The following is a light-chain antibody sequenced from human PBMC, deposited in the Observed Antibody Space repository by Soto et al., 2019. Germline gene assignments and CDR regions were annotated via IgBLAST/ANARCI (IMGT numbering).Light chain of an antibody. Sequence: QRALTNPHSASSVPGQGGTISCSGSSSNIGTSSVHWFQQLPGTAPKLLISTTNQRPSGVPERFSGSKSGTSASLAISGLQSEDEADYYCAAWDDSLNGHVFGTGTKVTVL. CDR3: AAWDDSLNGHV. V-gene: IGLV1-44*01. J-gene: IGLJ1*01. CDR1: SSNIGTSS. CDR2: TTN.